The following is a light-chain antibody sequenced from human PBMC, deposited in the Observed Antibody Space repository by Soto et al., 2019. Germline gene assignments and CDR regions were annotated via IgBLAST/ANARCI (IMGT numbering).Light chain of an antibody. CDR3: QQHNQWPIT. V-gene: IGKV3D-15*01. Sequence: EIVMTQSPATLSVSPGETASLSCRASQSAGNFLAWYQQKPGQAPRPLIYYISTRATGIPARFSGSGSGTEFTLTIYSLQSEDSAVYYCQQHNQWPITFGQGTRLEI. J-gene: IGKJ5*01. CDR2: YIS. CDR1: QSAGNF.